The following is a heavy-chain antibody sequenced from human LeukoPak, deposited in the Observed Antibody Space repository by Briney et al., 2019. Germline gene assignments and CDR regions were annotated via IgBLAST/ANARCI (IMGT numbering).Heavy chain of an antibody. V-gene: IGHV4-34*01. D-gene: IGHD2-2*01. J-gene: IGHJ1*01. Sequence: PSETLSLTCAVYGGSFSGYYWSWIRQPPGEGLEWIGEINHSGSTNYNPSLKSRVTISVDTSKNQFSLKLSSVTAADTAVYYCARLSSSDIVVVPAAMRYFQHWGQGTLVTVSS. CDR2: INHSGST. CDR3: ARLSSSDIVVVPAAMRYFQH. CDR1: GGSFSGYY.